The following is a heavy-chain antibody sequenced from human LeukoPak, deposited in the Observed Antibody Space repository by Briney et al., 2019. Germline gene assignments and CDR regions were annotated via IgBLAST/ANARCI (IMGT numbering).Heavy chain of an antibody. D-gene: IGHD6-19*01. CDR1: GFTFSSYA. Sequence: GGSLRLSCAASGFTFSSYAMSWVRQAPGKGLEWVSAISGRGASTYHADSVKGRFTISRDNSKNTLYLQMNSLRAEDTAVYYCAKVRRIAVAGRFDYWGQRTLVTVSS. J-gene: IGHJ4*02. V-gene: IGHV3-23*01. CDR3: AKVRRIAVAGRFDY. CDR2: ISGRGAST.